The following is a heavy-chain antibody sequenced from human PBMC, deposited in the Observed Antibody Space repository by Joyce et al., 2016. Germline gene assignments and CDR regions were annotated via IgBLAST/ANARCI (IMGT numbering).Heavy chain of an antibody. D-gene: IGHD3-9*01. Sequence: QLQLQESGSGLVKPSQTLSLTCAVSGASVSRGGYSWCWIRQPPGKGLEWIGYIYHNKGTYYNPSLNSRVTISVDRSKNQFSLKLASVTAADTAVYYCASGFDCEGRGFFDYWGQGALVTVSS. V-gene: IGHV4-30-2*01. J-gene: IGHJ4*02. CDR3: ASGFDCEGRGFFDY. CDR1: GASVSRGGYS. CDR2: IYHNKGT.